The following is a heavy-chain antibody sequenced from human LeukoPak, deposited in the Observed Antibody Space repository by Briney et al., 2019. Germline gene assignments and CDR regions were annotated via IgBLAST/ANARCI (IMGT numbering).Heavy chain of an antibody. CDR1: GFTFSSYW. V-gene: IGHV3-7*01. J-gene: IGHJ4*02. Sequence: GGSLRLSCAASGFTFSSYWMSWVRQAPGKGLEWVANIKQDGSEKYYVDSVKGRFTISRDNAKNSLYLQMNSLRVEDTAVHYCARDRSYGSGSLDIDYWGQGTLVTVSS. CDR2: IKQDGSEK. D-gene: IGHD3-10*01. CDR3: ARDRSYGSGSLDIDY.